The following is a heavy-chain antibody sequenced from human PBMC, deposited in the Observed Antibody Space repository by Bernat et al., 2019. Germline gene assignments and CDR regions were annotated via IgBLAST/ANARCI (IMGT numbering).Heavy chain of an antibody. D-gene: IGHD6-19*01. CDR1: GFTFSSYS. V-gene: IGHV3-21*01. CDR3: ARAAAVAGTARYFDL. CDR2: ISSSSSYI. J-gene: IGHJ2*01. Sequence: EVQLVESGGGLVKPGGSLRLSCAASGFTFSSYSMNWVRQAPGKGLEWVSSISSSSSYIYYADSVKGRFTISRDNAKNSLYLQMNSLRAEDTAVYYCARAAAVAGTARYFDLWGRGTLVTVSS.